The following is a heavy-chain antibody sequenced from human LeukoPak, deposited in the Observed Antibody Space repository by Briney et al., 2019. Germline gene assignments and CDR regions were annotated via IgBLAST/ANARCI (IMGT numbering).Heavy chain of an antibody. V-gene: IGHV3-11*01. CDR1: GFTFSDYY. CDR2: ISSSGSTI. Sequence: GGSLRLSCAASGFTFSDYYMSWIRQAPGKGLEWVSYISSSGSTIYYADSVKGRFTISRDNAKNSLYLQMNSLRAEDTAVYYCAISKAHYYYYYMDVWGKGTTVTISS. D-gene: IGHD2-2*01. CDR3: AISKAHYYYYYMDV. J-gene: IGHJ6*03.